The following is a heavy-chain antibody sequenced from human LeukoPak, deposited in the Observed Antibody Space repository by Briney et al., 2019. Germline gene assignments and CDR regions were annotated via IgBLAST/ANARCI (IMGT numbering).Heavy chain of an antibody. J-gene: IGHJ2*01. CDR3: ARVGDHFHWYLDL. CDR1: GFSVSTKY. Sequence: GGSLTLSCAASGFSVSTKYMNWVRQAPGKGLEWVSILYSGSDAYYADSVEGRFIISRDSSKNTLFLQMNDLRVEDTAVYYCARVGDHFHWYLDLWGRGTLVTISS. V-gene: IGHV3-53*01. D-gene: IGHD3-3*02. CDR2: LYSGSDA.